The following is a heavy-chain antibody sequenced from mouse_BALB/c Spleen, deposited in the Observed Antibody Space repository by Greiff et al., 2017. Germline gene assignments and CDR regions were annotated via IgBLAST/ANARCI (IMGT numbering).Heavy chain of an antibody. D-gene: IGHD2-4*01. CDR2: INPSSGYT. Sequence: QVQLQQSGAELARPGASVKMSCKASGYTFTSYTMHWVKQRPGQGLEWIGYINPSSGYTNYNQKFEDKATLTADKSSSTAYMQLSSLTSEDSAVYYCARDWITNEGYAMDYWGQGTSVTVSS. J-gene: IGHJ4*01. V-gene: IGHV1-4*01. CDR3: ARDWITNEGYAMDY. CDR1: GYTFTSYT.